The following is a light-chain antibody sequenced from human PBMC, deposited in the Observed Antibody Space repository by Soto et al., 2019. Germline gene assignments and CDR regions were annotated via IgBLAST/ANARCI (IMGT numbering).Light chain of an antibody. CDR2: AAS. Sequence: DIQMTQSPSSLSASVGDRVTITXRXXXGXXXXXXWYQQKPGKAPKRLIYAASSLQSGVPSRFSGSGSGTEFTLTISSLQPEDFATYYCLQHNSYPWTFGQGTKVEIK. J-gene: IGKJ1*01. V-gene: IGKV1-17*01. CDR3: LQHNSYPWT. CDR1: XGXXXX.